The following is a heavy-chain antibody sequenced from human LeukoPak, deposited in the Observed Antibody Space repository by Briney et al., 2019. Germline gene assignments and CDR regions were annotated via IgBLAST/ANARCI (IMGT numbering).Heavy chain of an antibody. CDR3: ARSASSSWYSCPSGWFDP. D-gene: IGHD6-13*01. CDR1: GYTFTSYY. Sequence: ASVKVSCKASGYTFTSYYMHWVRQAPGQGLEWMGWMNPNSGNTGYAHKFQGRVTMTRNTSISTAYMELSSLRSQDTAVYYCARSASSSWYSCPSGWFDPWGQGPLVTVSS. CDR2: MNPNSGNT. J-gene: IGHJ5*02. V-gene: IGHV1-8*02.